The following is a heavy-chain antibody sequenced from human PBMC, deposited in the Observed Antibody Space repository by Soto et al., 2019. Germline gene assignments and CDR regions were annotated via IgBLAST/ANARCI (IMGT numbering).Heavy chain of an antibody. CDR2: ISGSGGST. CDR3: AMKEAGNRPFDY. J-gene: IGHJ4*02. V-gene: IGHV3-23*01. CDR1: GFSFSSYA. D-gene: IGHD6-19*01. Sequence: EMQLLESGGGLVQPGGSLRLSCAASGFSFSSYAMSWVRQAPGKGLEWVSAISGSGGSTYYADSVKGRLTISRDNSKNTLSLQMNSLRAEDTAIYYCAMKEAGNRPFDYWGQGTLVTVSS.